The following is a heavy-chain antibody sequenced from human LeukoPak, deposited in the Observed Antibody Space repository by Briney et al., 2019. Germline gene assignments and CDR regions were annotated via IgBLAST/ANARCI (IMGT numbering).Heavy chain of an antibody. CDR1: GLTFSNYG. CDR2: ISASGATM. Sequence: GGSLRLSCAASGLTFSNYGMSWVRQAPGKGLEWVSSISASGATMYNANSVKGRFTISRDNSRNTLYLQMNSLSADDTAIYYCAKGHYSYGNYYYYYGMDVWGQGTTVTVSS. J-gene: IGHJ6*02. CDR3: AKGHYSYGNYYYYYGMDV. D-gene: IGHD5-18*01. V-gene: IGHV3-23*01.